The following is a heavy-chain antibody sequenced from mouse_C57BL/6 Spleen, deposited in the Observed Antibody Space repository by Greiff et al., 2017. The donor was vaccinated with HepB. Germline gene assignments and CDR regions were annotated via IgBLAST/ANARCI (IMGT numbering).Heavy chain of an antibody. J-gene: IGHJ2*01. CDR1: GYTFTSYW. CDR3: ARRGGSSGYVFYFDY. CDR2: IDPSDSYT. Sequence: QVQLQQPGAELVRPGTSVKLSCKASGYTFTSYWMHWVKQRPGQGLEWIGVIDPSDSYTNYNQKFKGKATLTVDTSSSTAYMQLSSLTSEDSAVYYWARRGGSSGYVFYFDYWGQGTTLTVSS. V-gene: IGHV1-59*01. D-gene: IGHD3-2*02.